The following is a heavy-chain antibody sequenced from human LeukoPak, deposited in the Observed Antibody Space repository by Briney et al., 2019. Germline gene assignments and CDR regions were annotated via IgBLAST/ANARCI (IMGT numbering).Heavy chain of an antibody. CDR1: GYTLTELS. CDR3: ATNLATVVTPAYY. J-gene: IGHJ4*02. V-gene: IGHV1-24*01. Sequence: ASVKVSCKLSGYTLTELSMHWVRQAPGKGLEWMGGFDPEDGETIYAQKFQGRVTMTEDTSTDIASMELSSLRSEDTAVYYCATNLATVVTPAYYWGQGTLVTVSS. CDR2: FDPEDGET. D-gene: IGHD4-23*01.